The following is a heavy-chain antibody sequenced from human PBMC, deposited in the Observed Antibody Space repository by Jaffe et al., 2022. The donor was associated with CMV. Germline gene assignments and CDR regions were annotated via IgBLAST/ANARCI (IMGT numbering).Heavy chain of an antibody. D-gene: IGHD5-18*01. CDR2: IYYSGST. CDR3: ARHGYSYGFPDHYYYYYMDV. V-gene: IGHV4-59*08. CDR1: GGSISSYY. Sequence: QVQLQESGPGLVKPSETLSLTCTVSGGSISSYYWSWIRQPPGKGLEWIGYIYYSGSTNYNPSLKSRVTISVDTSKNQFSLKLSSVTAADTAVYYCARHGYSYGFPDHYYYYYMDVWGKGTTVTVSS. J-gene: IGHJ6*03.